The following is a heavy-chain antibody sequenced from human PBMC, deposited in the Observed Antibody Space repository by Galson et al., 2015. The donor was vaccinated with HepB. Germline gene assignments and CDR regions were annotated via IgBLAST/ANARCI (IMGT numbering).Heavy chain of an antibody. Sequence: SETLSLTCTVSGGSISSSYWSWIRQPPGKGLEWIGYIYYSGSTNYNPSLKSRVTISVDTSKNQFSLKLSSVTAADTAVYYCARAMASGSYLVSSADYYGMDVWGQGTTVTVSS. J-gene: IGHJ6*02. CDR2: IYYSGST. CDR1: GGSISSSY. V-gene: IGHV4-59*01. D-gene: IGHD1-26*01. CDR3: ARAMASGSYLVSSADYYGMDV.